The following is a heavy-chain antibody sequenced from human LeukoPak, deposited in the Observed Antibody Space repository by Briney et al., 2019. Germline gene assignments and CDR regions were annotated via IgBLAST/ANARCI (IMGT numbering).Heavy chain of an antibody. J-gene: IGHJ4*02. V-gene: IGHV1-69*13. CDR2: IIPIFGTG. Sequence: SVKVSCKAAGYTFTSYYMHWVRQAPGQGGEGVGGIIPIFGTGNYAQKFQGRVTITADESTSTAYMEPSSLRSEDTAVYYCAREARGYYDSSGHFDYWGQGTLLTVSS. CDR1: GYTFTSYY. D-gene: IGHD3-22*01. CDR3: AREARGYYDSSGHFDY.